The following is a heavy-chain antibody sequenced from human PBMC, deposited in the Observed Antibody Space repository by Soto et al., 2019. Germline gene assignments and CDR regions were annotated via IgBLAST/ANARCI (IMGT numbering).Heavy chain of an antibody. CDR2: IGSGSP. V-gene: IGHV3-23*01. Sequence: EVQLLESGGGLVQPGGSLRLSCAASGFTFSGYAMSWVRQAPGKGLEWVSAIGSGSPFYADSVKGRFTISRDNANSMLYLQMNSLRADDTAVYFCARYLGSSWYHYNSFAPGGEGTLVTVSS. CDR3: ARYLGSSWYHYNSFAP. D-gene: IGHD6-13*01. CDR1: GFTFSGYA. J-gene: IGHJ5*02.